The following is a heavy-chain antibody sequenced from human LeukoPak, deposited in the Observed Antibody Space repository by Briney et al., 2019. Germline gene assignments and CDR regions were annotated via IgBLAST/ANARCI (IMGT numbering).Heavy chain of an antibody. D-gene: IGHD3-10*01. J-gene: IGHJ4*02. CDR2: ISYDGSNK. Sequence: GGSLRLSCAASGFTFSDYYMSWIRQAPGKGLEWVAVISYDGSNKYYADSVKGRFTISRDNSKNTLYLQMNSLRAEDTAVYYCAKDWTPYGSGSYPADYWGQGTLVTVSS. CDR3: AKDWTPYGSGSYPADY. V-gene: IGHV3-30*18. CDR1: GFTFSDYY.